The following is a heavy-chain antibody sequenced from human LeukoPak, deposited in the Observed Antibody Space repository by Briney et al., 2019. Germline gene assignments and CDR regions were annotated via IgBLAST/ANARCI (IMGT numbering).Heavy chain of an antibody. Sequence: ASVKVSCKASGYTFTSYYMHWVRQAPGQGLEWMGIINPSGGSTSYAQKFQGRVTMTRDTSTSTVYMELSSLRSEDTAVYYCASTAAGTGGYNWFDPWGQGTLVTVSS. J-gene: IGHJ5*02. CDR3: ASTAAGTGGYNWFDP. CDR1: GYTFTSYY. V-gene: IGHV1-46*01. D-gene: IGHD6-13*01. CDR2: INPSGGST.